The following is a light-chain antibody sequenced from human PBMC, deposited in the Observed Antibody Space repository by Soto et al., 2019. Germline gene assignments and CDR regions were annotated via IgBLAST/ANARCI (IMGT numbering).Light chain of an antibody. CDR3: QRYNSASSLT. CDR2: AAS. CDR1: QGISNY. Sequence: DIQMTQSPSSLSASVGDRVTITCRASQGISNYLAWYQQKPGKVPKLLIYAASTLQSGVPSRFSGSGSGTDLTLTIISLQPEDVATYYCQRYNSASSLTFGGGTKVEIK. J-gene: IGKJ4*01. V-gene: IGKV1-27*01.